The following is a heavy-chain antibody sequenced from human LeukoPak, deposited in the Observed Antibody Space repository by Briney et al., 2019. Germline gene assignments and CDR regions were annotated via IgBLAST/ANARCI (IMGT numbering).Heavy chain of an antibody. J-gene: IGHJ4*02. Sequence: GGSLRLSCAASGFTFSTYVIHWVRQAPGKGLEWVSFLYGGGNTHYADSVKGRFTISRDTSKNTLYLQMNSLRAADTAMYYCAGGATSVVDYWGQGTLVTVSS. CDR1: GFTFSTYV. CDR2: LYGGGNT. V-gene: IGHV3-53*01. CDR3: AGGATSVVDY. D-gene: IGHD1-26*01.